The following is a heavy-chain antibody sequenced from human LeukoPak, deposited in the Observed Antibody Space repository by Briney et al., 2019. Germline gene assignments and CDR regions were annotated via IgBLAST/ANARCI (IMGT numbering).Heavy chain of an antibody. CDR3: ARPIAAAGYYYYMDV. J-gene: IGHJ6*03. V-gene: IGHV3-53*01. CDR1: GFTVSSNY. Sequence: PGGSLRLSCAASGFTVSSNYMSWVRQAPGKGLEWVSVIYSGGSTYYADSVKGRFTTSRDNSKNTLYLQMNSLRAEDTAVYYCARPIAAAGYYYYMDVWGKGTTVTVSS. CDR2: IYSGGST. D-gene: IGHD6-13*01.